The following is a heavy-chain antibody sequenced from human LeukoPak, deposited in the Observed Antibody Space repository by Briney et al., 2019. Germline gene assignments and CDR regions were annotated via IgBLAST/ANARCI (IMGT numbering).Heavy chain of an antibody. CDR2: IKPDGIDK. D-gene: IGHD5-24*01. V-gene: IGHV3-7*01. CDR3: ATISAQTFDI. J-gene: IGHJ3*02. CDR1: GFTFRSHW. Sequence: AGGSLRLSCVGSGFTFRSHWVNWVRQSPRKGLEWVANIKPDGIDKYYVDSARGRFTVSRDNAMNSAFLQMNSLRAEDTAIYYCATISAQTFDIWGQGTLVSVSS.